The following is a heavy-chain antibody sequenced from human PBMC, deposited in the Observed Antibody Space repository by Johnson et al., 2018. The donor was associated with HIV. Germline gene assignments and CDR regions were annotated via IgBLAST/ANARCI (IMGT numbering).Heavy chain of an antibody. J-gene: IGHJ3*02. Sequence: QVQLVESGGGVVQPGKSLRLTCATSGFSFSSYNMHWVRQAPGKELEWVAVISHEGIHKFYADSVKGRFTISRDNSKNTLHLQMNSLRAEDTAVYYCAKPYYGSGEDAFDIWGQGTLVTVSS. D-gene: IGHD3-10*01. CDR1: GFSFSSYN. V-gene: IGHV3-30-3*02. CDR3: AKPYYGSGEDAFDI. CDR2: ISHEGIHK.